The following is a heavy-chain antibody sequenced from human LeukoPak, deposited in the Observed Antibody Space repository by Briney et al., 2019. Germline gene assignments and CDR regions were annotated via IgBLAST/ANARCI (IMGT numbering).Heavy chain of an antibody. D-gene: IGHD4-17*01. CDR2: ISSSGSTI. Sequence: GGSLKLSCAASGFTFSDYYMSWIRQAPGKGLEWVSYISSSGSTIYYADSVKGRFTISRDNAKNSLYLQMNSLRAEDTAVYYCARDLIHDYGDLNWFDPWGQGTLVTVCS. V-gene: IGHV3-11*01. CDR1: GFTFSDYY. J-gene: IGHJ5*02. CDR3: ARDLIHDYGDLNWFDP.